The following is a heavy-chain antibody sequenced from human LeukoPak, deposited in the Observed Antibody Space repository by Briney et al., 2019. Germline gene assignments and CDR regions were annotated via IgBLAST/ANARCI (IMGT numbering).Heavy chain of an antibody. CDR1: GFTFSSYW. CDR2: INSDGSST. CDR3: ARGPSAGDFDY. V-gene: IGHV3-74*01. Sequence: GGSLRLSCAASGFTFSSYWMHWVRQAPGKGLVWVSRINSDGSSTSYADSVKGRFTISRDNAKNTLYLQMNSLRAEDTAVYYCARGPSAGDFDYWGQGTLVTVSS. J-gene: IGHJ4*02. D-gene: IGHD6-13*01.